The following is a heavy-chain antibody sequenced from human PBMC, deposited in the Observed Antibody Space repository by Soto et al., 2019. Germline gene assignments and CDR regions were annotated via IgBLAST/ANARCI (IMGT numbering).Heavy chain of an antibody. Sequence: QVQLVQSGAEVKKPGVSVKVSCKASGYTFTGYYMHWVRQAPGQGLEWMGWINPSSGGTNYAQKFQGGVTMTRDTSISTAYMELSRLRSDDTAVYYCARGDCSGGSCYSITYNWFDPWGQGTLVTVSS. CDR2: INPSSGGT. V-gene: IGHV1-2*02. D-gene: IGHD2-15*01. CDR3: ARGDCSGGSCYSITYNWFDP. CDR1: GYTFTGYY. J-gene: IGHJ5*02.